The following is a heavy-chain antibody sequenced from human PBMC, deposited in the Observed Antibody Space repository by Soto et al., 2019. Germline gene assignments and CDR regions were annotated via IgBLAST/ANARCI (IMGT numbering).Heavy chain of an antibody. CDR3: TTEVRSGPKIGAFY. CDR2: VRSKTDGGTT. V-gene: IGHV3-15*07. J-gene: IGHJ4*02. D-gene: IGHD3-16*01. Sequence: EVQVVESGGGLVKPGGSLRLSCAYSGLTFTNAWMNWVRQAPGKGLEWVGRVRSKTDGGTTDYVAPVEGRFIISKDDSKNILYLHMNSLQIEDTAVYYCTTEVRSGPKIGAFYWGQGTLVTVSP. CDR1: GLTFTNAW.